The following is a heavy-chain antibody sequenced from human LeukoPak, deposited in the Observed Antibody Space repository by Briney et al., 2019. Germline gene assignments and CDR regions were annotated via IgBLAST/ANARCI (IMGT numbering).Heavy chain of an antibody. CDR2: IRYDGSNK. V-gene: IGHV3-30*02. D-gene: IGHD3-10*01. Sequence: PGGSLRLSCAASGFTFSSYGMHWVRQAPGKGLEWVAFIRYDGSNKYYADSVKGRFTISRDNSKNTLYLQMNSLRAEDTAVYYRAKSFITMVRGVITETLDYWGQGTLVTVSS. CDR1: GFTFSSYG. J-gene: IGHJ4*02. CDR3: AKSFITMVRGVITETLDY.